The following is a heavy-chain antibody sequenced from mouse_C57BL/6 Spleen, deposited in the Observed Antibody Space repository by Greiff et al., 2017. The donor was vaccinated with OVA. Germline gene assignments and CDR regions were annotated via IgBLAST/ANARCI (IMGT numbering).Heavy chain of an antibody. Sequence: EVMLVESGGGLVKPGGSLKLSCAASGFTFSDYGMHSVRQAPEKGLEWVAYISSGSSTIYYADTVKGRFTISRDNAKNTLFLQMTSLRSEDTAMYYCARPGNYDGNFAYWGQGTLVTVSA. CDR1: GFTFSDYG. CDR3: ARPGNYDGNFAY. CDR2: ISSGSSTI. V-gene: IGHV5-17*01. D-gene: IGHD2-4*01. J-gene: IGHJ3*01.